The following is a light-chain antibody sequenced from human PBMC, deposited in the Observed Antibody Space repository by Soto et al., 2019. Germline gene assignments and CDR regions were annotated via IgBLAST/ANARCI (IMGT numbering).Light chain of an antibody. J-gene: IGKJ1*01. CDR1: QGIRND. Sequence: DIQMTHSPSSLSACVGDRVTITCRATQGIRNDLGWYQQKPWRAPKLLIYDASSLGSRVPSRFSGSGSGTEFTLTISSLQPDDFATYYCQQDNSYSAFGQGTKVDIK. CDR3: QQDNSYSA. CDR2: DAS. V-gene: IGKV1-17*01.